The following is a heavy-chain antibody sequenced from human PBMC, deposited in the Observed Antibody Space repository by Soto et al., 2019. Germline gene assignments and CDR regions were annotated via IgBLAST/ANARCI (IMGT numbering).Heavy chain of an antibody. Sequence: QVQLVESGEGVVQPGRSLRLSCAASGFTFSSYAMHWVRQAPGKGLEWVAVISYDGSNKYYADSVKGRFTISRDNSKNTLYLQMNSLRAEDTAVYYCARPYSSGYGSHFDYWGQGTLVTVSS. V-gene: IGHV3-30-3*01. D-gene: IGHD6-19*01. CDR1: GFTFSSYA. CDR2: ISYDGSNK. J-gene: IGHJ4*02. CDR3: ARPYSSGYGSHFDY.